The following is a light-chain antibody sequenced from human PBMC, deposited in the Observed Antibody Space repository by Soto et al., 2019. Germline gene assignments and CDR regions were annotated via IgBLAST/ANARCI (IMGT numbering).Light chain of an antibody. CDR1: QSISSY. V-gene: IGKV1-39*01. CDR2: AAS. J-gene: IGKJ4*01. CDR3: QQSYSTPLT. Sequence: DIQMTQSPSSLSASVGDRVTITCRASQSISSYLNWYQQKPGKAPKLLIYAASSLQSGVPSRFSGSGSGTDFTLTISSLQPEDFETYYCQQSYSTPLTFCGGTKVEIK.